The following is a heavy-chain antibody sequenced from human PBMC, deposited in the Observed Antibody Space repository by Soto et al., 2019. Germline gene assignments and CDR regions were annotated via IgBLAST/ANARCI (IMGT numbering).Heavy chain of an antibody. D-gene: IGHD5-12*01. V-gene: IGHV1-8*01. Sequence: ASVKVSCKASGYTFTNYDINWVRQATGQGPEWMGWMNPHSGNTGYAQKFQGRITMTRDTSIRTAYLVLNSLTSDDTATYYCARTLDSVYEGSRYYFDYWGQGTLVTVSS. CDR1: GYTFTNYD. CDR2: MNPHSGNT. J-gene: IGHJ4*02. CDR3: ARTLDSVYEGSRYYFDY.